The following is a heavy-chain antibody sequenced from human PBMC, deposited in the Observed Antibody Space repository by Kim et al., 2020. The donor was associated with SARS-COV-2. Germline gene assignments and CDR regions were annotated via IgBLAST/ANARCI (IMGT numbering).Heavy chain of an antibody. CDR3: ARVSYDYGGNSRGDYYYYYMDV. Sequence: SETLSLTCTVSGGSISSGDYYWSWIRQPPGKGLEWIGYIYYSGSTYYNPSLKSRVTISVDTSKNQFSLKLSSVIAADTAVYYCARVSYDYGGNSRGDYYYYYMDVWGKGTTVTVSS. V-gene: IGHV4-30-4*01. CDR1: GGSISSGDYY. CDR2: IYYSGST. J-gene: IGHJ6*03. D-gene: IGHD4-17*01.